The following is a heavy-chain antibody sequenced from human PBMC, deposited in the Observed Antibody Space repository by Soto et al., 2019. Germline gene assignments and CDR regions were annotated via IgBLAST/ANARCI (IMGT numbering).Heavy chain of an antibody. Sequence: GGSLRLSCAASGFTFSGYEMNWVRQAPGKGLEWVSYISSSGSTIYYADSVKGRFTISRDNAKNSLYLQMNSLRAEDTAVYYCARLSLDYYDSSGYFDYWGQGTLVTVSS. V-gene: IGHV3-48*03. CDR1: GFTFSGYE. CDR2: ISSSGSTI. D-gene: IGHD3-22*01. J-gene: IGHJ4*02. CDR3: ARLSLDYYDSSGYFDY.